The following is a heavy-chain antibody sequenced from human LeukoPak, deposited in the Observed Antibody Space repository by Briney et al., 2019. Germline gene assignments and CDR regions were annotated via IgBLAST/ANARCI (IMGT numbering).Heavy chain of an antibody. J-gene: IGHJ4*02. CDR2: IYYSGST. Sequence: PSETLSLTCTVSGGSISSYYWSWIRQPPGKGLEWIGYIYYSGSTNYNPSLKSRVTISVDTSKNQFSLKLSSVTAADTAVYYCAKALIAISEWEPLGYWGQGTLVTVSS. D-gene: IGHD1-26*01. V-gene: IGHV4-59*08. CDR3: AKALIAISEWEPLGY. CDR1: GGSISSYY.